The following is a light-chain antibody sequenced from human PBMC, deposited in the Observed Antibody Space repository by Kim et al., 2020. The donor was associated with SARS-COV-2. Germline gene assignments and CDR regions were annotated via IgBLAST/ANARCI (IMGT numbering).Light chain of an antibody. CDR3: NSRDSNDNVV. J-gene: IGLJ2*01. CDR1: SVRSDY. CDR2: GKN. Sequence: VALGQTVRITCQGVSVRSDYASWYQQKPGEAPILVIYGKNNRPSGVPDRFSGSSAGNPASLTITGTQAGDEADYYCNSRDSNDNVVFGGGTKLTVL. V-gene: IGLV3-19*01.